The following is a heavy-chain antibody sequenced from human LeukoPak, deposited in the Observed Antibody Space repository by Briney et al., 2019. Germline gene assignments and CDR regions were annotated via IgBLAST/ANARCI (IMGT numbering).Heavy chain of an antibody. D-gene: IGHD5-24*01. J-gene: IGHJ4*02. CDR2: IYYIGTT. CDR3: ARLHPDRDGYMRRSFDS. V-gene: IGHV4-59*08. CDR1: GGSISNCY. Sequence: SETLSLTCTVSGGSISNCYWSWIRQPPGKGLEWIAYIYYIGTTNPNPSLKSRVTISLDTSKNQFSLQLSSVTAADTAVYYCARLHPDRDGYMRRSFDSWGQGTLVTVSS.